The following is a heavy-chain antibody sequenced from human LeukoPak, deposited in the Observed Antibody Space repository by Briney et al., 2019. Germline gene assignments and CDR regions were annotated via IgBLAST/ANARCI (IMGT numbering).Heavy chain of an antibody. J-gene: IGHJ3*01. Sequence: GGSLRLSCAASGFTFTDYAFHWVRQAPGKGLEWVTIISYSGESYADSVRGRFAISRDNSKNTVYLQMDNLRADDTAMYYCARNHFSQNVFDVWGQGTMVTVSS. CDR1: GFTFTDYA. CDR3: ARNHFSQNVFDV. CDR2: ISYSGE. V-gene: IGHV3-30*01. D-gene: IGHD1-14*01.